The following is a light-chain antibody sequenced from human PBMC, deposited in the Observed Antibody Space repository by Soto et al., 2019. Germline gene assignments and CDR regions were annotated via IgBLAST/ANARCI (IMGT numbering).Light chain of an antibody. CDR3: QQFSSYPLT. J-gene: IGKJ4*01. V-gene: IGKV3-20*01. CDR2: GAS. Sequence: IVLTQSPATLSMYPGEIATLSCRASESVSNNYLAWYQQKPGQAPRLLIYGASNRATGIPDRFSGSGSGTDFTLTISRLEPEDFAVYYCQQFSSYPLTFGGGTKVDI. CDR1: ESVSNNY.